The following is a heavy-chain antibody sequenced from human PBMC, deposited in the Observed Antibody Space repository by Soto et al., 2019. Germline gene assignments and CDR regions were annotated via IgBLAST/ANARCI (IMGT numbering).Heavy chain of an antibody. CDR2: IVVGSGNT. D-gene: IGHD1-26*01. CDR3: AATSGSYLPFDY. J-gene: IGHJ4*02. V-gene: IGHV1-58*01. Sequence: SVKGSFTASGYTFTSSAVQWVRQARGQRLEWIGWIVVGSGNTNYAQKFQERVTITRDMSTSTAYMELSSLRSEDTAVYYCAATSGSYLPFDYWGQGTLVTVSS. CDR1: GYTFTSSA.